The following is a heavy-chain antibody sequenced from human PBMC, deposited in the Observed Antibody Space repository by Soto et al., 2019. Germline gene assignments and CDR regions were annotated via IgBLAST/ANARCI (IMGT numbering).Heavy chain of an antibody. Sequence: EVQLLESGGDLVQPGGSLRLSCAASGFTFSIYGMTWVRQAPGKGLEWVSYITGSGGGAYYADSVKGRFTISRDNSKSKLYLQMDSLRDDDRAIYYCAREIRVAGRRNYFDYWGQGTLVTVSS. CDR3: AREIRVAGRRNYFDY. D-gene: IGHD6-19*01. J-gene: IGHJ4*02. V-gene: IGHV3-23*01. CDR1: GFTFSIYG. CDR2: ITGSGGGA.